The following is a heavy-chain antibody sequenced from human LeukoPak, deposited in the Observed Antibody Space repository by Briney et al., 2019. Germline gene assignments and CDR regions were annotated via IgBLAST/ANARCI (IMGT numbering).Heavy chain of an antibody. Sequence: SGKGSCKASGVPFTSYGISWVRQAPGQGLEWMGEIIPIFGTTDYAQKFQGRGTITADESTSTAYMELSSLRSEDTAVYYCTREEGYSYGVYWGQGTLVTVSS. D-gene: IGHD5-18*01. CDR1: GVPFTSYG. CDR3: TREEGYSYGVY. V-gene: IGHV1-69*13. CDR2: IIPIFGTT. J-gene: IGHJ4*02.